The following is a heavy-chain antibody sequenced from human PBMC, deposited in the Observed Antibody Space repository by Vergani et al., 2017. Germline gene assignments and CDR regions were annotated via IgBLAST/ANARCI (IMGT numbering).Heavy chain of an antibody. CDR3: PRQVAVAGKWWGPYYYYGMDV. CDR1: RYSFTSYW. J-gene: IGHJ6*02. CDR2: IDPSDSYT. V-gene: IGHV5-10-1*01. D-gene: IGHD6-19*01. Sequence: EVQLVQSGAEVKKPGASLRISCKGSRYSFTSYWISWVRQMPGKGLEWMGRIDPSDSYTNYSPSFQGHVTISADKSISTAYLQWSSLKASDTAMYYCPRQVAVAGKWWGPYYYYGMDVWGQGTTVTVSS.